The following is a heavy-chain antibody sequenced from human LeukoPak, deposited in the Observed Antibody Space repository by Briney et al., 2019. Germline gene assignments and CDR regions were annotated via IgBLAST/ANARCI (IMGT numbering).Heavy chain of an antibody. Sequence: GGSLRLSCAASGFTFSSYSMNWVRQAPGKGLEWVSSISSSSSYIYYADSVKGRFTISRDNAKNSLYLQMNSLRAEDTALYYCARRFGPMIVASFDYWGQGTLVTVSS. J-gene: IGHJ4*02. D-gene: IGHD3-22*01. CDR3: ARRFGPMIVASFDY. CDR2: ISSSSSYI. V-gene: IGHV3-21*01. CDR1: GFTFSSYS.